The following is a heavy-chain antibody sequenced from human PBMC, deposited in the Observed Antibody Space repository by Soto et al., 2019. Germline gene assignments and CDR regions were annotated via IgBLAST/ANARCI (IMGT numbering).Heavy chain of an antibody. J-gene: IGHJ5*02. V-gene: IGHV1-18*01. CDR2: ISAYNGNT. CDR3: AREGREQQQLDNWFEP. Sequence: ASVKVSCKASGYTFTSYGISWVRQAPGQGLEWMGWISAYNGNTNYAQKLQGRVTMTTDTSTSTAYMELRSLRSDDTAVYYCAREGREQQQLDNWFEPWGQGTLVTVSS. D-gene: IGHD6-13*01. CDR1: GYTFTSYG.